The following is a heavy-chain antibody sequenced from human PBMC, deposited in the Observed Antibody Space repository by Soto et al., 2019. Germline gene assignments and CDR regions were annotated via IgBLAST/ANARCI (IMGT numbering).Heavy chain of an antibody. Sequence: SETLSLTCTFSGSSISPFYWSWIRQPPGKGLEWIGYIYYTGSTKYNPSLKSRVTLSLGTSRNQLSLKLNPVAAADTAVYYCTRVGGYYGDYPNFDYWGPGTLVTVSS. V-gene: IGHV4-59*01. D-gene: IGHD4-17*01. J-gene: IGHJ4*02. CDR2: IYYTGST. CDR1: GSSISPFY. CDR3: TRVGGYYGDYPNFDY.